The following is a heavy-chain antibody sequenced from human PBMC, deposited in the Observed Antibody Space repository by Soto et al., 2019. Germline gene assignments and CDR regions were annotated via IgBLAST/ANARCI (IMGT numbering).Heavy chain of an antibody. D-gene: IGHD4-17*01. J-gene: IGHJ3*02. Sequence: GGSLRLSCAPSGFTFSSYAMHWVRQAPGKGLEWVAAISGSGGNTYYADSVKGRFTISRDDSKNTLYLQMNSLRAEDTAVYYCAKGSPHPRNTVTTGAFDIWGQGTMVTVSS. CDR1: GFTFSSYA. CDR2: ISGSGGNT. V-gene: IGHV3-23*01. CDR3: AKGSPHPRNTVTTGAFDI.